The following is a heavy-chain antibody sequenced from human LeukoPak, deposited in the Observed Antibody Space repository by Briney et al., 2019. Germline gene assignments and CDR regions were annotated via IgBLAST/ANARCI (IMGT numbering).Heavy chain of an antibody. V-gene: IGHV3-7*01. CDR2: IKQDGSEK. J-gene: IGHJ4*02. D-gene: IGHD1-26*01. Sequence: GGSLRLSCAASGFTLSTYWMTWVRQAPGKGLEWVANIKQDGSEKYYVDSVKGRFTISRDNAKNSLYLQMNSLRAEDTAVYYCAKVRSSGSYDGAYHFDYWGQGTLVTVSS. CDR3: AKVRSSGSYDGAYHFDY. CDR1: GFTLSTYW.